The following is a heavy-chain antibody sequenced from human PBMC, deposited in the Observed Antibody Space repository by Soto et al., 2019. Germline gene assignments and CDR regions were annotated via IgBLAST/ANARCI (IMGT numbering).Heavy chain of an antibody. CDR2: IWYDGGNK. CDR1: GFTFNTYA. D-gene: IGHD2-2*01. J-gene: IGHJ4*02. CDR3: ARPPVPFGYYFDY. Sequence: QVQLVESGGGVVQPGRSLRLSCAASGFTFNTYAMHWVRQAPGKGLEWVAVIWYDGGNKYYADSVKGRFTISRDNSKNTLSLQMNSLRVEDTAIYYCARPPVPFGYYFDYWGRGTLVTVSS. V-gene: IGHV3-33*08.